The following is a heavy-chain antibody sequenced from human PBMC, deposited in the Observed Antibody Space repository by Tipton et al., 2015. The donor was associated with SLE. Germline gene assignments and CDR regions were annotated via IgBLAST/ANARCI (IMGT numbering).Heavy chain of an antibody. CDR2: INHSGST. J-gene: IGHJ4*02. Sequence: TLSLTCAVYGGSFSGYYWSWIRQPPGKGPEWIGEINHSGSTNYNPSLKSRVTISVDTSKNQFSLKLASVTAADTAVYYCARDGRSGDPRDYWGQGTLVTVSS. CDR1: GGSFSGYY. CDR3: ARDGRSGDPRDY. V-gene: IGHV4-34*01. D-gene: IGHD4-17*01.